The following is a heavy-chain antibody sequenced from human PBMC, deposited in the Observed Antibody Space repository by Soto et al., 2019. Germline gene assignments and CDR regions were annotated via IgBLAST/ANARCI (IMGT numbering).Heavy chain of an antibody. V-gene: IGHV4-59*01. Sequence: LTCTVSGGSISSYYWSWIRQPPGKGLEWIGYIYYSGSTNYNPSLKSRVTISVDTSKNQFSLKLSSVTAADTAVYYCASGGPTMVRGVTEHRFDYWGQGTLVTVSS. CDR2: IYYSGST. CDR3: ASGGPTMVRGVTEHRFDY. CDR1: GGSISSYY. J-gene: IGHJ4*02. D-gene: IGHD3-10*01.